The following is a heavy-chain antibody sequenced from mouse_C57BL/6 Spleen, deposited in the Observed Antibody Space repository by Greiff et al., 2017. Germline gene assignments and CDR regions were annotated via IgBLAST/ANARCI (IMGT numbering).Heavy chain of an antibody. V-gene: IGHV1-39*01. CDR3: ARQELHGNYGSYYAMDY. Sequence: EVKLMESGPELVKPGASVKISCKASGYSFTDYNMNWVKQSNGKSLEWIGVINPNYGTTSYNQKFKGKATLTVDQSSSTAYMQLNSLTSEDSAVYYCARQELHGNYGSYYAMDYWGQGTSVTVSS. D-gene: IGHD2-1*01. J-gene: IGHJ4*01. CDR1: GYSFTDYN. CDR2: INPNYGTT.